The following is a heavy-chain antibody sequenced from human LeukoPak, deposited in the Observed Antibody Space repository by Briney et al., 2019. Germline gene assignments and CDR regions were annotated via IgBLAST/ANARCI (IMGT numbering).Heavy chain of an antibody. D-gene: IGHD2/OR15-2a*01. CDR3: ARSGLSRFGF. CDR1: GFSFSNYG. Sequence: PGGSLRLPCAASGFSFSNYGMNWVRQAPGKGLEWVSGIFGSGGTTYYAESVKGRFTISRDNSKNTPDLQMNSLRAEDTAVYYCARSGLSRFGFWGQGTLVTVSS. J-gene: IGHJ4*02. CDR2: IFGSGGTT. V-gene: IGHV3-23*01.